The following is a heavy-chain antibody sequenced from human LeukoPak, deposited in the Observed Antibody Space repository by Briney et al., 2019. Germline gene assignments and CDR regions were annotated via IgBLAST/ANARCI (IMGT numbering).Heavy chain of an antibody. CDR1: GFTFSSYG. V-gene: IGHV3-23*01. CDR3: ARHKSVGGIDF. J-gene: IGHJ4*02. Sequence: GGTLRLSCAASGFTFSSYGMSWVRQAPGKGLEWVSAISGSGGSTYYADSVKGRFTISRDNAKNSLYLQMTSLRVEDTAVYFCARHKSVGGIDFWGQGTLVSVSS. CDR2: ISGSGGST. D-gene: IGHD1-26*01.